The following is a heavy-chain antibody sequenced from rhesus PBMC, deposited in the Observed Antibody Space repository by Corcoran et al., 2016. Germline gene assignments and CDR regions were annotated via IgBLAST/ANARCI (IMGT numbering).Heavy chain of an antibody. Sequence: QVQLQESGPGLVKPSETLSLTCAVPGGPISASYRWSWIRQPPGTGLEWIGYVFGSSTNTNYNPSLKSRVTISKDTSKNQFSLKLNSLTAADTAVYYCATTRGGGWYWYFDLWGPGTPITISS. D-gene: IGHD6-25*01. CDR2: VFGSSTNT. CDR1: GGPISASYR. J-gene: IGHJ2*01. V-gene: IGHV4S18*01. CDR3: ATTRGGGWYWYFDL.